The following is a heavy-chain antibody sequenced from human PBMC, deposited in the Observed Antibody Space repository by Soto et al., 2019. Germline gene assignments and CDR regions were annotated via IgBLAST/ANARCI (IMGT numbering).Heavy chain of an antibody. V-gene: IGHV4-61*08. D-gene: IGHD5-18*01. CDR2: IYDSGST. CDR1: GGSISSGGYS. CDR3: ARRPVRGILDAFDI. J-gene: IGHJ3*02. Sequence: SETLSLTCAVSGGSISSGGYSWSWIRQPPGKGLEWIGYIYDSGSTNYNPSLKSRVTISVDTSKNQFSLRLTSVTAADTAVYYCARRPVRGILDAFDIWGQGTMVTVSS.